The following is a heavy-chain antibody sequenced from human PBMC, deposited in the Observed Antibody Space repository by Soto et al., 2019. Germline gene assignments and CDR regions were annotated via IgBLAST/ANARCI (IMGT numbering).Heavy chain of an antibody. CDR2: IYYSGST. CDR1: GGSISNYY. V-gene: IGHV4-59*12. CDR3: VRLIGNSWLDF. D-gene: IGHD1-26*01. Sequence: SETLSLTCTVSGGSISNYYWSWIRHPPGKKLEWIGYIYYSGSTNYNPSLKGRVTISVDTSKNQFSLHLNSVTPEDTAVYYCVRLIGNSWLDFWGQGTLVTVSS. J-gene: IGHJ5*01.